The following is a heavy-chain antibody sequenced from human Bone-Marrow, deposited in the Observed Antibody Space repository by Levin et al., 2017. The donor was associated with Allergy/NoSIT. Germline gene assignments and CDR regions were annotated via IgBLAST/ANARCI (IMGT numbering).Heavy chain of an antibody. Sequence: GGSLRLSCAASGFTFSSYWMHWVRQAPGKGLVWVSRINSDGSSTSYADSVKGRFTISRDNAKNTLYLQMNSLRAEDTAVYYCARVKDSSWSLRYFDYWGQGTLVTVSS. J-gene: IGHJ4*02. CDR3: ARVKDSSWSLRYFDY. V-gene: IGHV3-74*01. D-gene: IGHD6-13*01. CDR1: GFTFSSYW. CDR2: INSDGSST.